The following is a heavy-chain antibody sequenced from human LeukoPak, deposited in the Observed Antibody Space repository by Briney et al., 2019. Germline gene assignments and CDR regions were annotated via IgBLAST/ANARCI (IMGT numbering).Heavy chain of an antibody. Sequence: SETLSLTCAVYGGSFSGYYWSWIRQPPGKGLEWIGEINHSGSTNYNPSLKSRVTISVDTSKNQFSLKLSSVTAADTAVYHCARGGISHYWGQGTLVTVSS. V-gene: IGHV4-34*01. CDR1: GGSFSGYY. CDR2: INHSGST. J-gene: IGHJ4*02. CDR3: ARGGISHY. D-gene: IGHD2-15*01.